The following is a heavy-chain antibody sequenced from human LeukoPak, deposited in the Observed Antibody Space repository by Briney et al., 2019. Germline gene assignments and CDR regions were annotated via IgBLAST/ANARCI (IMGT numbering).Heavy chain of an antibody. D-gene: IGHD2-2*01. J-gene: IGHJ4*02. V-gene: IGHV3-66*02. CDR3: AREGGLGYCSTTSCALSN. CDR2: IYNDGRT. Sequence: PGGSLRLSCAASGFTVSNNYMSWVRQAPGEGLEWVSVIYNDGRTYHADSVKGRFTISRDNSKNTLYLQMNSLRPEDTAVYYCAREGGLGYCSTTSCALSNWGQGTLVTVSS. CDR1: GFTVSNNY.